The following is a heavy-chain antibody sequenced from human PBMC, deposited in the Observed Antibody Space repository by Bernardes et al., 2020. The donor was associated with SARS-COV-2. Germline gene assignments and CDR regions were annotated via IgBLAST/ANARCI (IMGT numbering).Heavy chain of an antibody. D-gene: IGHD2-21*02. CDR2: FGTNYYSGST. J-gene: IGHJ3*01. CDR1: GASLSSSNSY. CDR3: ARDVGGADWRFGFDV. V-gene: IGHV4-39*02. Sequence: SETLSLTCTFSGASLSSSNSYWGWIRQTPGKGLDCIGSFGTNYYSGSTYYNPSLKSRVTMSVDTSKNQFSLQLTSMSAADTGVYHCARDVGGADWRFGFDVWGPGTMVHVS.